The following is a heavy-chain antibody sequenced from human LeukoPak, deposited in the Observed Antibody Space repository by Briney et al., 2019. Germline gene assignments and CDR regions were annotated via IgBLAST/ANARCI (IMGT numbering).Heavy chain of an antibody. Sequence: ASVKVSCKASGYTFTGYYMHWVRQAPGQGLEWMGWINPNSGGTNYAQKFQGRVTMTTDTSTSTAYMELRSLRSDDTAVYYCARDLDDYGGKGLFDYWGQGTLVTVSS. J-gene: IGHJ4*02. CDR2: INPNSGGT. V-gene: IGHV1-2*02. D-gene: IGHD4-23*01. CDR3: ARDLDDYGGKGLFDY. CDR1: GYTFTGYY.